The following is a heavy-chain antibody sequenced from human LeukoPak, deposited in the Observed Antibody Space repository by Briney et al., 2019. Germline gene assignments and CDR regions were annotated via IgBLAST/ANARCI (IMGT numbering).Heavy chain of an antibody. J-gene: IGHJ1*01. D-gene: IGHD6-13*01. V-gene: IGHV3-21*01. CDR2: ISSSSSYI. Sequence: PGGSLRLSCAASGFTFSSYSMNWVRQAPGKGLEWVSSISSSSSYIYYADSVKGRFTISRDNSKNTLYLQMNSLRAEDTAVYYCAAYSSSWYDFQHWGQGTLVTVSS. CDR3: AAYSSSWYDFQH. CDR1: GFTFSSYS.